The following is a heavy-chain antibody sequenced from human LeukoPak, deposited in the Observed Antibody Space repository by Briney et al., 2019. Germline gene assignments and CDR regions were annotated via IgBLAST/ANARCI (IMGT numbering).Heavy chain of an antibody. V-gene: IGHV1-8*01. CDR3: ARGLRMRQQWLVGY. CDR1: GYSFTSYG. J-gene: IGHJ4*02. CDR2: MNPNSGNT. Sequence: ASVKVSCKASGYSFTSYGISWVRQATGQGLEWMGWMNPNSGNTGYAQKFQGRVTMTRNTSISTAYMELSSLRSEDTAVYYCARGLRMRQQWLVGYWGQGTLVTVSS. D-gene: IGHD6-19*01.